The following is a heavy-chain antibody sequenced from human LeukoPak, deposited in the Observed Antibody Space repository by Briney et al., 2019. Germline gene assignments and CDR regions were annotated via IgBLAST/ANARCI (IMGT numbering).Heavy chain of an antibody. CDR2: INHSGST. Sequence: SETLSLTCAVYGGSFSGYYWSWIRQPPGKGLEWIGEINHSGSTNYNPSLKSRVTISVDTSKNQFSLKLSSVTAADTAVYYRARGVTYYYGSGSYPLWFDPWGQGTLVTVSS. CDR1: GGSFSGYY. J-gene: IGHJ5*02. CDR3: ARGVTYYYGSGSYPLWFDP. V-gene: IGHV4-34*01. D-gene: IGHD3-10*01.